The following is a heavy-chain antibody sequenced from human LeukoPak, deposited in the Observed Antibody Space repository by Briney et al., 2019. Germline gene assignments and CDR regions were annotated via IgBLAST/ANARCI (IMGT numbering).Heavy chain of an antibody. D-gene: IGHD2-2*01. J-gene: IGHJ4*02. V-gene: IGHV3-23*01. CDR2: ISGSGGTT. CDR3: AKDPSYFCSSTSCYFDY. CDR1: GFTFTIYA. Sequence: GGSLRLSCAASGFTFTIYAMSWVRQAPGKGLEWVSAISGSGGTTYYADSVKGRFTISRDNSKNTLYLQMNSLRAEDTAVYYCAKDPSYFCSSTSCYFDYWGQGTLVTVSS.